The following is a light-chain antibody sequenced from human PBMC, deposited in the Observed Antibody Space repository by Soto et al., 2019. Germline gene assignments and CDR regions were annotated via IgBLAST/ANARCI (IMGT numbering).Light chain of an antibody. CDR3: TSYRRNARYV. J-gene: IGLJ1*01. V-gene: IGLV2-14*03. CDR2: DVN. CDR1: SXDFGVSNY. Sequence: QSVLTQPASVSGSPGQSVTVSCSGISXDFGVSNYVSWYQQHPGKAPRLIIFDVNTRPAGVSPRFSGSKSGDTASLTISGLQTEDEAHYFCTSYRRNARYVFGPGTKVTVL.